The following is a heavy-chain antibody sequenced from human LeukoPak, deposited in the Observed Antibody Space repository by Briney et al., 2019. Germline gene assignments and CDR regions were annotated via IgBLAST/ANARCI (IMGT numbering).Heavy chain of an antibody. Sequence: GGSLRLSCAASGFTFSSYAMTWVRQAPGKGPEWVSTISDSGTSTHYVDSVKGRFTISRDNPKNTLYLQMNSLRVEDTAVYYCARTGEYEILTGYYSHWGRGTLVTVSS. CDR1: GFTFSSYA. V-gene: IGHV3-23*01. J-gene: IGHJ4*02. D-gene: IGHD3-9*01. CDR3: ARTGEYEILTGYYSH. CDR2: ISDSGTST.